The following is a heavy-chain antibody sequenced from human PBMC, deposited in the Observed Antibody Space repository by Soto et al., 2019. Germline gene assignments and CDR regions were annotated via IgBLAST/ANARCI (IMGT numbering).Heavy chain of an antibody. V-gene: IGHV1-46*01. CDR1: GYTFTSYY. D-gene: IGHD6-13*01. CDR2: INPSGGST. J-gene: IGHJ4*02. Sequence: RASVKVSCKASGYTFTSYYMHWVRQAPGQGLEWMGIINPSGGSTSYAQKFQGRVTMTRDTSTSTVYMELSSLRSEDTAVYYCAREGIAAAGTGYFDYWGQGALVTVSS. CDR3: AREGIAAAGTGYFDY.